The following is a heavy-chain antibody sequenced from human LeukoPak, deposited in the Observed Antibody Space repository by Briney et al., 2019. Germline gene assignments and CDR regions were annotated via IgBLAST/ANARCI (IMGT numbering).Heavy chain of an antibody. CDR2: IYTSGST. J-gene: IGHJ3*02. Sequence: SSQTLSLTCTVSGGSISSGSYYWSWIRQPAGKGLEWIGRIYTSGSTNYNPSLKGRVTISVDTSKNQFSLKLSSVTAADTAVYYCARVRGSSSSPAFDIWGQGTMVTVSS. V-gene: IGHV4-61*02. CDR1: GGSISSGSYY. D-gene: IGHD6-6*01. CDR3: ARVRGSSSSPAFDI.